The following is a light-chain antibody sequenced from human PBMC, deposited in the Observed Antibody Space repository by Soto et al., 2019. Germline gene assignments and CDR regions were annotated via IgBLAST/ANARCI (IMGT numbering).Light chain of an antibody. Sequence: DIQMTQSPYSLSASVGDRVTITCRASQDINNYLAWYQVQPGKGPKLLIYAASTLQSGVPSRFSGSGSGTDFTLTISSLQPEDVATYFCQKYNSAPRTFGQGTRVEI. V-gene: IGKV1-27*01. J-gene: IGKJ1*01. CDR3: QKYNSAPRT. CDR2: AAS. CDR1: QDINNY.